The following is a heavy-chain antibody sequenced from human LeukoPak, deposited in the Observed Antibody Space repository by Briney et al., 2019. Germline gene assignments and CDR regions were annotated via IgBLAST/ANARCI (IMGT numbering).Heavy chain of an antibody. Sequence: GGSLRLSCAASGFSFSSYGMHWVRQAPGKGLERVAVISYGGSNKYYADSVKGRFTISRDNSENTVYLQMNSLRAEDTAVYYCAKGDSHYYDRSGYYGPFDFWGEGTLATVSS. V-gene: IGHV3-30*18. CDR3: AKGDSHYYDRSGYYGPFDF. J-gene: IGHJ4*02. CDR1: GFSFSSYG. D-gene: IGHD3-22*01. CDR2: ISYGGSNK.